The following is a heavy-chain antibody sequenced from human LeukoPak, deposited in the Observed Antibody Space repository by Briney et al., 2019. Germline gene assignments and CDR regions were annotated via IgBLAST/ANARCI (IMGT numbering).Heavy chain of an antibody. Sequence: GGSLRLSCAASGFTFSSYGMHRVRQAPGKGLEWVAFIRYDGSNKYYADSVKGRFTISRDNSKNTLYLQMNSLRAEDTAVYYCAKDRGLGLTGDEAGDYWGQGTLVTVSS. CDR2: IRYDGSNK. J-gene: IGHJ4*02. CDR1: GFTFSSYG. V-gene: IGHV3-30*02. CDR3: AKDRGLGLTGDEAGDY. D-gene: IGHD7-27*01.